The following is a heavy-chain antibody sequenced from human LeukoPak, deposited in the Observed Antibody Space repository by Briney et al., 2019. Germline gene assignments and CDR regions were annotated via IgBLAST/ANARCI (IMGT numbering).Heavy chain of an antibody. CDR3: ARDGFGTGSN. CDR1: GLTFSNYW. CDR2: IKQDGSEK. Sequence: GGSLRPSCAASGLTFSNYWMDWVRQAPGKGLEWVANIKQDGSEKNYVDSVKGRFIISRDNAKNSLYLQMNTLRADDTAVYYCARDGFGTGSNWGQGTLVTVSS. D-gene: IGHD3-16*01. V-gene: IGHV3-7*03. J-gene: IGHJ4*02.